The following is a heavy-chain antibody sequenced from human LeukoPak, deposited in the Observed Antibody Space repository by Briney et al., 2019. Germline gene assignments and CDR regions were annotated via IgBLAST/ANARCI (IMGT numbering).Heavy chain of an antibody. CDR3: AKGPDYYDSSGYYY. Sequence: GGSLRLSCAASGFTFSSYAMSWVRQAPGKGLEWVSAISGSGGSTYYADSVKGRFTISRDNSKNTLYLQMNSLRAEDTAVYYCAKGPDYYDSSGYYYWGQGTLVTVSS. D-gene: IGHD3-22*01. J-gene: IGHJ4*02. CDR2: ISGSGGST. CDR1: GFTFSSYA. V-gene: IGHV3-23*01.